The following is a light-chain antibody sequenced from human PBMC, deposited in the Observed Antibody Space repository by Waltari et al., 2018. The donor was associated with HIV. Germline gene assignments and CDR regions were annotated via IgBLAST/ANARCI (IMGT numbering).Light chain of an antibody. Sequence: SDLTQPASVSGFLRQSITISCTGGDSDFGLYNFISWYQQQPGEVPKLLLYEVDTRASGIPGRFSGSKSGNTASLTITGLQIEDEGLYYCASYTADDTVLFGGGTTVTVL. CDR3: ASYTADDTVL. CDR2: EVD. V-gene: IGLV2-14*01. CDR1: DSDFGLYNF. J-gene: IGLJ2*01.